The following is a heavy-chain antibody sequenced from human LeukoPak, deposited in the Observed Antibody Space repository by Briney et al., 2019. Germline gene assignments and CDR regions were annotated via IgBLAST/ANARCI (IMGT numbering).Heavy chain of an antibody. J-gene: IGHJ4*02. D-gene: IGHD2-2*01. Sequence: GRSLRLSCAASGFTFSDYYMSWIRQAPGKGLEWVSYISSSSSYTNYADSVKGRFTISRDNAKNSLYLQMNSLRAEDTAVYYCARSLPDFDYWGQGTLVTVSS. CDR3: ARSLPDFDY. V-gene: IGHV3-11*06. CDR1: GFTFSDYY. CDR2: ISSSSSYT.